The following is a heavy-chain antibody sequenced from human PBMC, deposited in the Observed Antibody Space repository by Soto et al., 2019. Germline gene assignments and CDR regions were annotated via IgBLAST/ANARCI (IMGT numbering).Heavy chain of an antibody. Sequence: PSETLSLTCAVYGGSFSGYYWSWIRQPPGKGLEWIGEINHSGSTNYNPSLKSRVTISVDTSKNQFSLKLSSVTAADTAVYYCARDRVFRGVTNYYYYGMDVWGQGTTVTVSS. J-gene: IGHJ6*02. V-gene: IGHV4-34*01. CDR2: INHSGST. CDR1: GGSFSGYY. D-gene: IGHD3-10*01. CDR3: ARDRVFRGVTNYYYYGMDV.